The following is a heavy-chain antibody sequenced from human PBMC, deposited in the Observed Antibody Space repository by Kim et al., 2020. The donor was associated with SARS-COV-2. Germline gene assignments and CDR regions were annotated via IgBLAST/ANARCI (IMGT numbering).Heavy chain of an antibody. CDR2: INAGNGNT. CDR1: GYIFTGYA. CDR3: ARGSIVARPTWIGP. V-gene: IGHV1-3*01. J-gene: IGHJ5*02. D-gene: IGHD6-6*01. Sequence: ASVKVSCKASGYIFTGYAIHWVRQAPGQRLEWMGWINAGNGNTKYSQRFQGRLTFTRDTSATLVYMELSTLGSEDSAIYYCARGSIVARPTWIGPWGQGTLVTVSS.